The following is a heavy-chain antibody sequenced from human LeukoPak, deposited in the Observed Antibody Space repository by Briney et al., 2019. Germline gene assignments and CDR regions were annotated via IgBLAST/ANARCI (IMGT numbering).Heavy chain of an antibody. D-gene: IGHD6-13*01. Sequence: ASVKVSCKVSGYTLTGYYMHWVRQAPGQGLEWMGIINPSGGSTSSAQKFQGRVTMTRDTSTSTVYMELSSLRSEDTAVYYCAKEGGQQLVDHYYYGMDVWGQGTTVTVSS. CDR2: INPSGGST. CDR1: GYTLTGYY. J-gene: IGHJ6*02. CDR3: AKEGGQQLVDHYYYGMDV. V-gene: IGHV1-46*01.